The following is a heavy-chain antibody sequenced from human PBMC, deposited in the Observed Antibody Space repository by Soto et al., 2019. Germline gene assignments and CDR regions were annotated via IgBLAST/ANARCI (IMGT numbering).Heavy chain of an antibody. Sequence: QPGGSLRLSCAASGFTFSSYAMSWVRQAPGKGLEWVSAISGSGGSTYYADSVKGRFTISRDNSKNTLYLQMNSLRAEDTAVYYCAKGEYSSSLTNTYYFDYWGQGTLVTVSS. CDR3: AKGEYSSSLTNTYYFDY. V-gene: IGHV3-23*01. D-gene: IGHD6-6*01. J-gene: IGHJ4*02. CDR2: ISGSGGST. CDR1: GFTFSSYA.